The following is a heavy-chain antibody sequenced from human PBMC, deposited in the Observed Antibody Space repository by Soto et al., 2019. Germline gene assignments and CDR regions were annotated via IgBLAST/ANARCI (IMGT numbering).Heavy chain of an antibody. CDR3: ARDCMVTYYYYRMDD. J-gene: IGHJ6*02. CDR2: IYYSGSN. V-gene: IGHV4-61*01. D-gene: IGHD5-18*01. Sequence: QVHLQESGPGLVKPSETLSLTCTVSGGSVSSDNYYWTWIRQPPGKGLEWIGYIYYSGSNNYNPSLKSRVTISVDTSKNQFSLKLSSVTAADTAVYYCARDCMVTYYYYRMDDWGQGTTVTVSS. CDR1: GGSVSSDNYY.